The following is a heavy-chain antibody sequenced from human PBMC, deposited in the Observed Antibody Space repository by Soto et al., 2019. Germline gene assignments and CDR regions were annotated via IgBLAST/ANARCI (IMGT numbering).Heavy chain of an antibody. Sequence: QVQLVQSGAEVKKPGSSVKVSCKASGGTFSSYTISWVRQAPGQGLEWMGRIIPILGIANYAQKFQGRVTITADKSTSTAYMELSRLRSEDTAVYYCARAGYCSGGSCYSSTFDPWGQGTLVTVSS. D-gene: IGHD2-15*01. V-gene: IGHV1-69*02. J-gene: IGHJ5*02. CDR2: IIPILGIA. CDR3: ARAGYCSGGSCYSSTFDP. CDR1: GGTFSSYT.